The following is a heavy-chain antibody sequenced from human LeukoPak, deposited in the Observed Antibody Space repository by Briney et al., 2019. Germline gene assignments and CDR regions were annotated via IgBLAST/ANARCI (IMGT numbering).Heavy chain of an antibody. J-gene: IGHJ4*02. CDR3: TTGPERCSSTSCYAVGVDY. CDR1: GFTFSNAW. V-gene: IGHV3-15*01. D-gene: IGHD2-2*01. Sequence: GGSLRLSCAASGFTFSNAWMSWVRQAPGKGLEWVGRIKSKTDGGTTDYAAPVKGRFTISRDGSKNTLYLQMNSLKTEDTAVYCCTTGPERCSSTSCYAVGVDYWGQGTLVTVSS. CDR2: IKSKTDGGTT.